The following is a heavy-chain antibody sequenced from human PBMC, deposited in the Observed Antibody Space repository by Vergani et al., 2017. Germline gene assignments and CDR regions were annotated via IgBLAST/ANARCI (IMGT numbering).Heavy chain of an antibody. D-gene: IGHD6-19*01. CDR1: GGSVSSGSYY. J-gene: IGHJ4*02. CDR2: IYYSGST. CDR3: AGGAYYPVAGYDY. V-gene: IGHV4-61*10. Sequence: QVQLQESGPGLVKPSETLSLTCTVSGGSVSSGSYYWSWIRQPAGKGLEWIGYIYYSGSTNYNPSLKSRVTISVDTSTHQFSLKLSAVTAADTAVYYCAGGAYYPVAGYDYWGQGTLVTVAS.